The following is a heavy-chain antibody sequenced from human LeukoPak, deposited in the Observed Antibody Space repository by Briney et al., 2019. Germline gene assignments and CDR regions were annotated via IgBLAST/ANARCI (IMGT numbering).Heavy chain of an antibody. D-gene: IGHD6-19*01. J-gene: IGHJ4*02. V-gene: IGHV3-11*05. Sequence: PGGSLRLSCAASGFTFSDYYMSWIRQAPGKGLEWVSYISSSSSYANYGDSVKGRFTISRDNAKNSLFLQMNSLRAEDTAVYYCARDSPRSAGTEYYWGQGTLVTVSS. CDR2: ISSSSSYA. CDR3: ARDSPRSAGTEYY. CDR1: GFTFSDYY.